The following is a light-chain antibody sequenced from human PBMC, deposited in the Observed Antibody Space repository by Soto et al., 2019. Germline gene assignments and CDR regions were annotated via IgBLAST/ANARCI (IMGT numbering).Light chain of an antibody. CDR2: GVS. Sequence: QSALTQPASVSGSPGQSITISCSGTSSDIGTYDFVSWYQHHPGKAPKLLIYGVSNRPSGVSGRFFGSKSGNTASLTISGLQPEDEADYYCSSYRSSIIPVVFGGGTKLTVL. CDR1: SSDIGTYDF. CDR3: SSYRSSIIPVV. J-gene: IGLJ2*01. V-gene: IGLV2-14*01.